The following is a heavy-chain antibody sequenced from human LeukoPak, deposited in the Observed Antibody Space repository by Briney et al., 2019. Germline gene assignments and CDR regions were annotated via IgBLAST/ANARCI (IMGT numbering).Heavy chain of an antibody. D-gene: IGHD2-21*02. CDR2: IIPILGIA. CDR1: GGTFSSYA. J-gene: IGHJ6*02. Sequence: SVKVSCKASGGTFSSYAISWVRQAPGQGLEWMGRIIPILGIANYAQKFQGRVTITADKSTSTAYMELSSLRSEDTAVYYCARWEGLAYCGGDCYSAMDVWGQGTTVTVSS. V-gene: IGHV1-69*04. CDR3: ARWEGLAYCGGDCYSAMDV.